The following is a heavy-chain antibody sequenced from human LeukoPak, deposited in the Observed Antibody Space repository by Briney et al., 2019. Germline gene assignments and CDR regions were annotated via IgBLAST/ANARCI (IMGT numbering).Heavy chain of an antibody. D-gene: IGHD6-13*01. CDR1: GGSFSGYY. CDR3: ARDKRAIAATGGYYYYMDV. Sequence: SETLSLTCAVYGGSFSGYYWSWIRQPPGKGLEWIGEINHSGSTNYNPSLKSRVTISVDTSKNQFSLKLSSVTAADTAVYYCARDKRAIAATGGYYYYMDVWGKGTTVTISS. CDR2: INHSGST. J-gene: IGHJ6*03. V-gene: IGHV4-34*01.